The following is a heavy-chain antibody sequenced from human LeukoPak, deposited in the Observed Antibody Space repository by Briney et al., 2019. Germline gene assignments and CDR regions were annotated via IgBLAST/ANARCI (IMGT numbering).Heavy chain of an antibody. J-gene: IGHJ4*02. V-gene: IGHV3-7*01. CDR2: IKQDGSQK. CDR3: AREHYDHNYYKFDL. D-gene: IGHD3-10*01. Sequence: GGSLRLSCAASGFTFSSYAMSWVRQAPGKGLEWVADIKQDGSQKHYLDSVRGRFTISRDNAKPSLSLQMNSLRVEDTAVYYCAREHYDHNYYKFDLWGPGTLVAVSS. CDR1: GFTFSSYA.